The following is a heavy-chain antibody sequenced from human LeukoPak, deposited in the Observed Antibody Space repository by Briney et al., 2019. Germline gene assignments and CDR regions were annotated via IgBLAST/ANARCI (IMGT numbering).Heavy chain of an antibody. Sequence: ASVKVSCKASGYTFTSYGISWVRQAPGQGLEWMGWISAYNGNTNYAQKLQGRVTMTTDTSTSTAYMELRSLRSDDTAVYYCARVRGRGQYYYDSSGYYDYWGQGTLVTVSS. CDR1: GYTFTSYG. J-gene: IGHJ4*02. V-gene: IGHV1-18*01. CDR3: ARVRGRGQYYYDSSGYYDY. CDR2: ISAYNGNT. D-gene: IGHD3-22*01.